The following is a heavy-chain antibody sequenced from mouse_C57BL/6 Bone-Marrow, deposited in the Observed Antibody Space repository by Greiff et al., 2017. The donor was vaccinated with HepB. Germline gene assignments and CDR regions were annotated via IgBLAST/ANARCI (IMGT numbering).Heavy chain of an antibody. J-gene: IGHJ2*01. CDR1: GYTFTDYE. V-gene: IGHV1-15*01. CDR2: IDPETGGT. D-gene: IGHD1-1*01. CDR3: TRRCTTVVFDY. Sequence: QVQLQQSGAELVRPGASVTLSCKASGYTFTDYEMHWVKQTPVHGLEWIGAIDPETGGTAYNQKFKGKAILTADKSSSTAYMELRSLTSEDSAVYYCTRRCTTVVFDYWGQGTTLTVSS.